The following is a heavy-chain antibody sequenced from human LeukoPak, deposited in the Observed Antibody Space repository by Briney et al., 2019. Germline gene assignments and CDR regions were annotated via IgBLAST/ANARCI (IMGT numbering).Heavy chain of an antibody. CDR3: ARDAPPSIEPIVVVPAAVKDYYGMDV. CDR2: ISSSSSYI. D-gene: IGHD2-2*01. CDR1: GFTFSSYS. J-gene: IGHJ6*02. V-gene: IGHV3-21*01. Sequence: GGSLRLSCAASGFTFSSYSMNWVRQAPGKGLEWVSSISSSSSYIYYADSVKGRFTISRDNAKNSLYLQMNSLRAEDTAVYYCARDAPPSIEPIVVVPAAVKDYYGMDVWGQGTTVTVSS.